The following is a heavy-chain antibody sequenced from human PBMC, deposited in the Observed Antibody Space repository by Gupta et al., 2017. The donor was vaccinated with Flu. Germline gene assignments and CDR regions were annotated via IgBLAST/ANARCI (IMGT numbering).Heavy chain of an antibody. CDR3: AGHIGTWVYNGIDY. Sequence: KTSGDTFSRHAISWVRQAPGQGLEWMGGIIPIFGTTKSPQKFQGRVTITADKSTSTAYMELSSLRSEDTALYYCAGHIGTWVYNGIDYWGQGTLVTVSS. V-gene: IGHV1-69*06. D-gene: IGHD1-1*01. CDR2: IIPIFGTT. CDR1: GDTFSRHA. J-gene: IGHJ4*02.